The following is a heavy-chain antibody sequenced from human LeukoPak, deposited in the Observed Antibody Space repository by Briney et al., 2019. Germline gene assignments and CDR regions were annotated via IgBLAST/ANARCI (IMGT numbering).Heavy chain of an antibody. CDR2: IYYSGST. D-gene: IGHD2-2*01. CDR3: ARGDIVVGGDWFDP. Sequence: SETLSLTCTVSGGSISSYYWSWIRQPPGKGLEWIGYIYYSGSTNYNPSLKSRVTISVDTSKNQFSLKLSSVTAADTAVYYCARGDIVVGGDWFDPWGQGTLVTVSS. J-gene: IGHJ5*02. CDR1: GGSISSYY. V-gene: IGHV4-59*01.